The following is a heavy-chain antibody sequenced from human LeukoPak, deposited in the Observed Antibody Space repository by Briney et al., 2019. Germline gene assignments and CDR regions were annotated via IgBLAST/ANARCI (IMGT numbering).Heavy chain of an antibody. V-gene: IGHV3-23*01. CDR1: GFTFRSYA. J-gene: IGHJ6*02. Sequence: GGYLRLSCAASGFTFRSYAMSWVRQAPGKGLEGVSAISGSGGSTYYADSVKGRFTISRDNSKNTLYLQMNSLRDEDTAVYYCAKVASYCSSTSCSEVGYGMDVWGQGTTVTVSS. CDR3: AKVASYCSSTSCSEVGYGMDV. CDR2: ISGSGGST. D-gene: IGHD2-2*01.